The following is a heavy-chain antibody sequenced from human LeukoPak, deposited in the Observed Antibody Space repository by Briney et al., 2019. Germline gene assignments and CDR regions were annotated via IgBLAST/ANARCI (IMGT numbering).Heavy chain of an antibody. CDR1: GGSFSGYY. CDR2: INHSGST. D-gene: IGHD3-22*01. CDR3: ARAYSPYYYDSSGYYY. Sequence: PSETLSLTCAVYGGSFSGYYWSWIRQPPGKGLEWIGEINHSGSTNYNPSLKSRVTISVDTSKNQFSLKLSSVTAADTAVYYCARAYSPYYYDSSGYYYWGQGTLVTVPS. V-gene: IGHV4-34*01. J-gene: IGHJ4*02.